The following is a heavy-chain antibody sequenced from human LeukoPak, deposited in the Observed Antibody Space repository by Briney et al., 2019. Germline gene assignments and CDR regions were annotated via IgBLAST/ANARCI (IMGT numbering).Heavy chain of an antibody. CDR2: IYYSGST. Sequence: SETLSLTCTVSGGSISSYYWSWIRQPPGKGLEWIGYIYYSGSTNYNPSLKSRVTISVDTSKNQFSLKLSSVTAADTAVYYCARHLPWLPYYFDYWGQGTLVTVSS. CDR1: GGSISSYY. D-gene: IGHD5-12*01. CDR3: ARHLPWLPYYFDY. J-gene: IGHJ4*02. V-gene: IGHV4-59*08.